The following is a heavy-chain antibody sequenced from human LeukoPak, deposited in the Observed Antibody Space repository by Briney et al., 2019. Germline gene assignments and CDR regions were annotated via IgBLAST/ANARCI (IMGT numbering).Heavy chain of an antibody. Sequence: PSETLSLTCTVSGGSISSSPCWGWIRQSPGKGLEWIGSIYYSGSTYYNPSLKSRVTISVDTSKNQFSLKLSSVTAADTAVYYCARGGYSNYVSYYYHYMDVWGKGTTVTVSS. V-gene: IGHV4-39*07. D-gene: IGHD4-11*01. CDR1: GGSISSSPC. J-gene: IGHJ6*03. CDR2: IYYSGST. CDR3: ARGGYSNYVSYYYHYMDV.